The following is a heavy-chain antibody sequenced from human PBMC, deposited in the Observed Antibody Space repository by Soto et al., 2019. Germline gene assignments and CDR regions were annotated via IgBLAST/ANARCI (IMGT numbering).Heavy chain of an antibody. CDR1: GLTFSSYT. Sequence: QVQLVESGGGVVQPGRSLRLSCAASGLTFSSYTMHWVRQAPGKGLEWVAVISYDGSNTYYADSVKGRFTIYRDNSKNTLYLQMNSLRAEDTAVFYCARDLGSGWPPFDYWGQGTLVTVSS. V-gene: IGHV3-30-3*01. CDR2: ISYDGSNT. D-gene: IGHD6-19*01. J-gene: IGHJ4*02. CDR3: ARDLGSGWPPFDY.